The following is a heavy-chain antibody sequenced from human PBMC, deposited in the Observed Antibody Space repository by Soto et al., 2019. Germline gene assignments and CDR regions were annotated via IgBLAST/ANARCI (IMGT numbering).Heavy chain of an antibody. CDR2: ISGSGGST. CDR1: GFTFSNYA. D-gene: IGHD6-19*01. V-gene: IGHV3-23*01. Sequence: GGSLRLSCAASGFTFSNYAMSWVRQGPGKGLEWVSGISGSGGSTYYADSVKGRFAISRDNSKNTLFLQMNSLRAEDTAVYYCAQALQSRGWDHAFDIWGPGTMVTVSS. J-gene: IGHJ3*02. CDR3: AQALQSRGWDHAFDI.